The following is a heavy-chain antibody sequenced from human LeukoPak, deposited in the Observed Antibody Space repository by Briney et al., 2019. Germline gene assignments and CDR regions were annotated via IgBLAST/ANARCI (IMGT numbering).Heavy chain of an antibody. J-gene: IGHJ4*02. D-gene: IGHD1-26*01. CDR2: ISYDGSNK. V-gene: IGHV3-30-3*02. CDR3: AKRGKWELRVGSCFDY. Sequence: GRSLRLSCAASGFTFSSYAMHWVRQAPGKGLEWVAVISYDGSNKYYADSVKGRFTISRDNSKNTLYLQMNSLRAEDTAVYYCAKRGKWELRVGSCFDYWGQGTLVTVSS. CDR1: GFTFSSYA.